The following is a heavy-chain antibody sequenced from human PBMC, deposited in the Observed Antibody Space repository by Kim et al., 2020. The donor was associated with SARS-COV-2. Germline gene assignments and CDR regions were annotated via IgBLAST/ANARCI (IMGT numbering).Heavy chain of an antibody. CDR2: IGSGGAI. J-gene: IGHJ6*02. V-gene: IGHV3-23*01. CDR3: AKRVYRGEDV. Sequence: GGSLRLSCAASGFTFSSYSMTWVRQAPGEGLAWVSTIGSGGAIYYADSVKGRFTISRDNSKNTLYLQMTSLRAEDTAVYYCAKRVYRGEDVWGQGTTVTVSS. D-gene: IGHD1-26*01. CDR1: GFTFSSYS.